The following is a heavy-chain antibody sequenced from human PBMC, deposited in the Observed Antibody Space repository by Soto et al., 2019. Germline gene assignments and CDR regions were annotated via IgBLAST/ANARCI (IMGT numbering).Heavy chain of an antibody. CDR2: IYNSGIT. V-gene: IGHV4-59*01. Sequence: PSETLSLTCTVSGGSIRGDYWSWIRQPPGKALEWIGYIYNSGITNYNPSLKSRVTISVDTSKNQFSLKLSSVTAADTAVYYCARVFRHGTYDMDVWGQGTTVTVSS. CDR1: GGSIRGDY. J-gene: IGHJ6*02. CDR3: ARVFRHGTYDMDV. D-gene: IGHD1-26*01.